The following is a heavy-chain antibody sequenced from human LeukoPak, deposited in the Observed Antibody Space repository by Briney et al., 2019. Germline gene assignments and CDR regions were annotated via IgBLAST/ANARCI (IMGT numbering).Heavy chain of an antibody. CDR3: ARVGSYSSSWYPYYYFDY. CDR1: GGSFSGYY. CDR2: INHSGST. D-gene: IGHD6-13*01. Sequence: SETLSLTCAVYGGSFSGYYWSWIRQPPGKGLEWTGEINHSGSTNYNPSLKSRVTISVDTSKNQFSLKLSSVTAADTAVYYCARVGSYSSSWYPYYYFDYWGQGTLVTVSS. V-gene: IGHV4-34*01. J-gene: IGHJ4*02.